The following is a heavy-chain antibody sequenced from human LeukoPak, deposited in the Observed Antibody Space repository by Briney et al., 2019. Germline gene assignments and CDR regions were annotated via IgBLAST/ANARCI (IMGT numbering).Heavy chain of an antibody. Sequence: PGGSLRLSCATSGFSFSSYGMNWVRQAPGKGLEWVAYIGGWSSPTDYAASVKGRFTISRDNARNSLYLQMNNLTVEDTAVYYCARGHYDVLAASYKWTPDYWGQGTLVTVSS. V-gene: IGHV3-48*04. CDR3: ARGHYDVLAASYKWTPDY. J-gene: IGHJ4*02. CDR1: GFSFSSYG. D-gene: IGHD3-9*01. CDR2: IGGWSSPT.